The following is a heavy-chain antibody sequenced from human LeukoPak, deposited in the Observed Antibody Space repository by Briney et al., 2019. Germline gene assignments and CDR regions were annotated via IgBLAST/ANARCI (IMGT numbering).Heavy chain of an antibody. D-gene: IGHD3-22*01. J-gene: IGHJ4*02. CDR1: GFTFSSYS. CDR2: ISSSSSYI. CDR3: ARGGSGYYYVDSYYS. V-gene: IGHV3-21*01. Sequence: PGGSLRLSCAASGFTFSSYSMNWVRQAPGKGLEWVSSISSSSSYIYYADSVKGRFTTSRDNAKNSLYLQMNSLRAEDTAVYYCARGGSGYYYVDSYYSGGQGTLVTVSS.